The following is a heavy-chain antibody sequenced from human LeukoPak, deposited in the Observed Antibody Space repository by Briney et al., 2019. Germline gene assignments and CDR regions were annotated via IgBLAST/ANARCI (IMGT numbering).Heavy chain of an antibody. CDR2: INTDGSST. V-gene: IGHV3-74*01. CDR3: AKCYDFWSGYLWY. J-gene: IGHJ4*02. CDR1: GFTFSTYW. D-gene: IGHD3-3*01. Sequence: PGGSLRLSCAASGFTFSTYWMHWVRQAPGKGLVWVSRINTDGSSTNYADSVKGRFTISRDNAKNTLYLQMNSLRAEDTAVYYCAKCYDFWSGYLWYWGQGTLVTVSS.